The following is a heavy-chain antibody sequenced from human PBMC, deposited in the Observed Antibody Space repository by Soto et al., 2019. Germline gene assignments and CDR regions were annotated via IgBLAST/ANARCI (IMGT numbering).Heavy chain of an antibody. D-gene: IGHD6-13*01. CDR1: GFTFSSYA. J-gene: IGHJ6*03. CDR3: AKDTYSSSWSYYYYYMDV. Sequence: EVQLLESGGGLVQPGGSLRLSCAASGFTFSSYAMSWVRQAPGKGLEWVSAISGSGGSTYYADSVKGRFTISRGNSKNTLYLQMNSLRAEDTAVYYCAKDTYSSSWSYYYYYMDVWGKGTTVTVSS. CDR2: ISGSGGST. V-gene: IGHV3-23*01.